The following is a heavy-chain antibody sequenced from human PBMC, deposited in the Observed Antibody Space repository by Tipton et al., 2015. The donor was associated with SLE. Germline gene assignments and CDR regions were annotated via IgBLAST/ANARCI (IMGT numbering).Heavy chain of an antibody. CDR2: VYYSGNT. J-gene: IGHJ5*02. CDR1: GGSISSHY. Sequence: TLSLTCTVSGGSISSHYWSWIRQPPGKGLEWIGFVYYSGNTNYNPYLKSRVTILADASKNQVSLKLRSVTAADTAVYYCARGILYTWLDPWGQGTLVTVSS. CDR3: ARGILYTWLDP. V-gene: IGHV4-59*08.